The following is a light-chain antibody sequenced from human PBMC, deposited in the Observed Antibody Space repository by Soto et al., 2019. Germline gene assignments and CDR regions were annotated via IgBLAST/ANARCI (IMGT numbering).Light chain of an antibody. CDR3: AAWDDSLSGVV. V-gene: IGLV1-47*01. J-gene: IGLJ2*01. CDR1: SSNIGSNY. CDR2: RNN. Sequence: QSVLTQPPSASGTPGQRVTSSVSGSSSNIGSNYVYWYQQLPGTPPKLLIYRNNHRPSGVPDRFSGSKSGTSASLAISGLRSEDEADYYCAAWDDSLSGVVFGGGTKVTVL.